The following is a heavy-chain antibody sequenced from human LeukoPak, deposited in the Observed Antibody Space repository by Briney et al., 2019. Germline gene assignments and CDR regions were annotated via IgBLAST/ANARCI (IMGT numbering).Heavy chain of an antibody. CDR3: ARAHISGDYDSSGYPFDY. D-gene: IGHD3-22*01. CDR2: IIPILGIA. CDR1: GGTFSSYA. Sequence: SVKVSCKASGGTFSSYAISWVRQAPGQGLEWMGRIIPILGIANYAQKFQGRVTITADKSTSTAYTELSSLRSEDTAVYYCARAHISGDYDSSGYPFDYWGQGTLVTVSS. V-gene: IGHV1-69*04. J-gene: IGHJ4*02.